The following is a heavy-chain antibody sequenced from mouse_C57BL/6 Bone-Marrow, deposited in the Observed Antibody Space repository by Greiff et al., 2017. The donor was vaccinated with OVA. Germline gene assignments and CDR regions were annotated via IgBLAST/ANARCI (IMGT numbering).Heavy chain of an antibody. CDR2: IDPNSGGT. J-gene: IGHJ4*01. Sequence: QVQLKQPGAELVKPGASVKLSCKASGYTFTSYWMHWVKQRPGRGLEWIGRIDPNSGGTKYNEKFKSKATLTVDKPSSTAYMQLSSLTSEDSAVYYCARYVLDYEGFYAMDYWGQGTSVTVSS. V-gene: IGHV1-72*01. CDR3: ARYVLDYEGFYAMDY. CDR1: GYTFTSYW. D-gene: IGHD1-1*01.